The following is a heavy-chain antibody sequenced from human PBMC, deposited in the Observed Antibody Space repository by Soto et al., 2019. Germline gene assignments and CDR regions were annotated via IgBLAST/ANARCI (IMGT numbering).Heavy chain of an antibody. J-gene: IGHJ6*02. CDR2: ISAYNGNT. Sequence: GASVKVSCKASGYTFTSYGISWVRQAPGQGLEWMGWISAYNGNTNYAQKLQGRVTMTTDTSTSTAYMELRSLRSDDTAVYYCARYVDIVAADDKKYYYYYGMDVWGQATTVTVSS. CDR1: GYTFTSYG. D-gene: IGHD5-12*01. CDR3: ARYVDIVAADDKKYYYYYGMDV. V-gene: IGHV1-18*01.